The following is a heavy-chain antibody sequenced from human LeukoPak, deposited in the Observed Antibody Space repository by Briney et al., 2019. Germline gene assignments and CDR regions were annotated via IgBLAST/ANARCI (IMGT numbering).Heavy chain of an antibody. V-gene: IGHV3-74*01. CDR3: ARDRWTTADFHYYYGMDV. D-gene: IGHD6-25*01. CDR1: GFTFSGYW. CDR2: IDSDGSST. J-gene: IGHJ6*02. Sequence: GGSLRLSCAASGFTFSGYWMHWVRQAPGKGLVWVSRIDSDGSSTSYADSVRGRFTLSRDNAQNTMYLQMNSLRVEDTAVYYCARDRWTTADFHYYYGMDVWDQGTTVTVSS.